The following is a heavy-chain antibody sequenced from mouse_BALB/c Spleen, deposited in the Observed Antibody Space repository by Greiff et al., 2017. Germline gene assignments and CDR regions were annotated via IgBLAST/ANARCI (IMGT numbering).Heavy chain of an antibody. V-gene: IGHV2-6-7*01. CDR1: GFPLTGYG. CDR3: ARVYYDYGGAMDY. J-gene: IGHJ4*01. CDR2: IWGDGST. D-gene: IGHD2-4*01. Sequence: QVQLKESGPGLVAPSQSLSITCTVSGFPLTGYGVNWVRQPPGKGLEWLGMIWGDGSTDYNSALKSRLSISKDNSKSQVFLKMNSLQTDDTARYYCARVYYDYGGAMDYWGQGTSVTVSS.